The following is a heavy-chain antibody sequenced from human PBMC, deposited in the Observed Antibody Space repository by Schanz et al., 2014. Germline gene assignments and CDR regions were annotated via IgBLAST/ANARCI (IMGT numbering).Heavy chain of an antibody. CDR3: ARDSLRGATGGCGMDV. J-gene: IGHJ6*02. V-gene: IGHV4-4*02. CDR2: IYHSGNT. CDR1: GASISSSNW. D-gene: IGHD2-8*02. Sequence: QVQLQESGPGLVKPSVTLSLTCAVSGASISSSNWWSWVRQPPGKGLEWIGEIYHSGNTNYNATLKSRVTISVGRSKNQSAQKVRSATAADTAVYYGARDSLRGATGGCGMDVWGQGTTVTVSS.